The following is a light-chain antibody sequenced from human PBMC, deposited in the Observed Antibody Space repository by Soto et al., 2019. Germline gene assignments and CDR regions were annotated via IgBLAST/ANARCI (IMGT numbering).Light chain of an antibody. V-gene: IGLV2-8*01. CDR1: SSDVGGYNY. CDR3: SSYAGSNVV. J-gene: IGLJ2*01. CDR2: EVN. Sequence: QSALTQPPSASGSPGQSVTISCTGTSSDVGGYNYVSWYQQHPGKAPKLMIYEVNKRPSGVPDRFSGSKSGNTASLTVSGLQAEDEADYYFSSYAGSNVVFGGGTKLTVL.